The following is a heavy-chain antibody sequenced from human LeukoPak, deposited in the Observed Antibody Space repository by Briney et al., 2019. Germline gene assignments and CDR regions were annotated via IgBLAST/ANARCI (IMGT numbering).Heavy chain of an antibody. Sequence: PSETLSLTCAVYGGSFSGYYWSWIRQPPGKGLEWIGEINHSGSTNYNPSLKSRVTISVDTSKNQFSLKLSSVTAADTAVYYCARVPYGAAELDYWGQGTLVTVSS. D-gene: IGHD4-17*01. CDR2: INHSGST. CDR3: ARVPYGAAELDY. J-gene: IGHJ4*02. CDR1: GGSFSGYY. V-gene: IGHV4-34*01.